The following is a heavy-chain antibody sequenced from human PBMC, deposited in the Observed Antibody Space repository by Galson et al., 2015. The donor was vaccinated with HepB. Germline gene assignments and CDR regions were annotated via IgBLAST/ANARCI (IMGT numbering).Heavy chain of an antibody. CDR1: GFTFSSYS. V-gene: IGHV3-48*02. CDR3: ARDKVVVVPAAGGFDY. CDR2: ISSSSSTI. Sequence: SLRLSCAASGFTFSSYSMNWVRQAPGKGLEWVSYISSSSSTIYYADSVKGRFTISRDNAKNSLYLQMNSLRDEDTAVYYCARDKVVVVPAAGGFDYWGQGTLVTVSS. D-gene: IGHD2-2*01. J-gene: IGHJ4*02.